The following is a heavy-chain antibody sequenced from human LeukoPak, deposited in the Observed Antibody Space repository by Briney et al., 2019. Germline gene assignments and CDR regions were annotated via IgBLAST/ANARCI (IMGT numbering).Heavy chain of an antibody. CDR1: GFTFSSYA. J-gene: IGHJ3*02. CDR2: ISYDGSNK. D-gene: IGHD6-13*01. CDR3: ARDGDSDDAFDI. V-gene: IGHV3-30*04. Sequence: PGGSLRLSCAASGFTFSSYAMHWVRQAPGKGLEWVAVISYDGSNKYYADSVKGRFTISRDNSKNTPYLQMNSLRAEDTAVYYCARDGDSDDAFDIWGQGTMVTVSS.